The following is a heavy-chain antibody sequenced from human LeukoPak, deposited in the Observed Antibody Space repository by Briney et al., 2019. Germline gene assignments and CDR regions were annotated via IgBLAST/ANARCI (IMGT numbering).Heavy chain of an antibody. CDR2: IYYSGST. V-gene: IGHV4-30-4*01. CDR3: ARVEMATITGDY. D-gene: IGHD5-24*01. J-gene: IGHJ4*02. Sequence: SQTLSLTCTVSGGSISSGDYYWSWIRQPPGKGLEWIGYIYYSGSTYYNPSLKSRVTTSVDTSKNQFSLKLSSVTAADTAVYYCARVEMATITGDYWGQGTLVTVSS. CDR1: GGSISSGDYY.